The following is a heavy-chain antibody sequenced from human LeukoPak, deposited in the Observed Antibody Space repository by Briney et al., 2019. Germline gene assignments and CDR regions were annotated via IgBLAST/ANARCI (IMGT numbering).Heavy chain of an antibody. V-gene: IGHV1-2*02. CDR2: INPNSGGT. J-gene: IGHJ5*02. CDR1: GYTFTGYY. D-gene: IGHD4-17*01. Sequence: ASVKVSCKASGYTFTGYYMHWVRQAPGQGLEWMGWINPNSGGTNYAQKFQGRVTMTRDTSISTAYMELSRLRSDDTAVYYCAGEPRDDYGGDWFDPWGQGTLVTVSS. CDR3: AGEPRDDYGGDWFDP.